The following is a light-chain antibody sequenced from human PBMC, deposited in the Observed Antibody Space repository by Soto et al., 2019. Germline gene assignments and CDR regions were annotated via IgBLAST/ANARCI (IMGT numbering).Light chain of an antibody. Sequence: EIVLTQSPGTLSLSPGERATLSCRASQSVRSSNLAWYQQKPGQAPRLLIYGASSRATGIPDRFSGSGSGTDFTLTISRLEPEDFVLYYCQQYGSSPPWTFGQGTKVEIK. J-gene: IGKJ1*01. V-gene: IGKV3-20*01. CDR2: GAS. CDR1: QSVRSSN. CDR3: QQYGSSPPWT.